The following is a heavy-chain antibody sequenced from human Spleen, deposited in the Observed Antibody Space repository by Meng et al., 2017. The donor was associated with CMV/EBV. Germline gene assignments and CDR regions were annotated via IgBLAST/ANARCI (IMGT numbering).Heavy chain of an antibody. D-gene: IGHD2-2*01. CDR2: INHSGST. J-gene: IGHJ6*02. V-gene: IGHV4-34*01. CDR3: ARAHCSSTSCYFDYYGMDV. Sequence: SETLSLTCAVYGGSFSGYYWSWIRQPSGKGLEWIGEINHSGSTNYNPSLKSRVTISVDTSKNQFSLKLSSVTAADTAVYYCARAHCSSTSCYFDYYGMDVWGQGTTVTVSS. CDR1: GGSFSGYY.